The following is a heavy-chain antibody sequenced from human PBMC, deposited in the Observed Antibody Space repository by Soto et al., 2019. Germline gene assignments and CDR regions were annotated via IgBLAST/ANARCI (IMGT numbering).Heavy chain of an antibody. CDR3: ASLVGRSNFDS. CDR1: GFIFGDFI. Sequence: EVSLVESGGGLVKPGGSLRLSVVASGFIFGDFIMTWVRQAPGKGLEWVAAISSSGGHTFYADSVKGRFTISRDNPKSSVFLQMSSLGGEDTAVYWCASLVGRSNFDSWGQGTLVTVSS. CDR2: ISSSGGHT. J-gene: IGHJ4*02. D-gene: IGHD3-10*01. V-gene: IGHV3-21*06.